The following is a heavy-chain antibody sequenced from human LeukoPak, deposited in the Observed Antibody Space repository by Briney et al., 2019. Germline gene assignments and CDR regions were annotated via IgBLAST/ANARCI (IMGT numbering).Heavy chain of an antibody. D-gene: IGHD3-10*01. J-gene: IGHJ4*02. CDR1: GFTFDDYG. Sequence: GGSLRLSCAASGFTFDDYGMSWVRQAPGKGLEWVTGINWNGGSTGYADSVKGRFTISRDNAKNSLYLQMNSLRAEDTALYYCARVLGVLNTMVRRELDYWGQGTLVTVSS. CDR2: INWNGGST. V-gene: IGHV3-20*04. CDR3: ARVLGVLNTMVRRELDY.